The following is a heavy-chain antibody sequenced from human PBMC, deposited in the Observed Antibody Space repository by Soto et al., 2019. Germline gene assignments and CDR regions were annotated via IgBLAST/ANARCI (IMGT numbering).Heavy chain of an antibody. CDR2: IYYSGST. J-gene: IGHJ3*02. Sequence: SETLSLTCTVSGGSISSSSYYWGWIRQPPGKGLEWIGSIYYSGSTYYNPSLKSRVTISVDTSENQFSLKLSSVTAADTAVYYCARHVGLRYGGSYDPGDAFDIWGQGTMVTVSS. CDR1: GGSISSSSYY. V-gene: IGHV4-39*01. D-gene: IGHD1-26*01. CDR3: ARHVGLRYGGSYDPGDAFDI.